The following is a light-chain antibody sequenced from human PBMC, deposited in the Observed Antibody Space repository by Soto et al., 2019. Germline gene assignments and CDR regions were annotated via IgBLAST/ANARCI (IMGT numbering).Light chain of an antibody. V-gene: IGKV1-39*01. CDR1: QTISSY. J-gene: IGKJ2*01. CDR2: ASS. CDR3: QQSSNSPYT. Sequence: DIQMTPSPSSLSASVGDRVTITCRASQTISSYLNWYQQSPGKAPTLLIYASSSLQSGVPSRFSGSGSETDFTLTISSLQPEDFATYYCQQSSNSPYTFGQGTKLEIK.